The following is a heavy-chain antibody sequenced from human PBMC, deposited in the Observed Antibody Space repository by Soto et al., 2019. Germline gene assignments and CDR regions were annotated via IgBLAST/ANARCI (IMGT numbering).Heavy chain of an antibody. CDR1: GGTFSSYT. D-gene: IGHD4-17*01. Sequence: ASVKVSCKASGGTFSSYTISWVRQAPGQGLEWMGRIIPILGIANYAQKFQGRVTITADKSTSTAYMELSSLRSEDTAVYYCARRLGRGDYVAFDIWGQGTMVTVSS. CDR3: ARRLGRGDYVAFDI. J-gene: IGHJ3*02. V-gene: IGHV1-69*02. CDR2: IIPILGIA.